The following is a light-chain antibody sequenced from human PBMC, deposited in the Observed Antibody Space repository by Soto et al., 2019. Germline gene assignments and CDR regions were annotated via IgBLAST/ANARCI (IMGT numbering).Light chain of an antibody. J-gene: IGKJ2*01. V-gene: IGKV4-1*01. CDR3: QQYYSAPRT. CDR2: WAS. Sequence: DIVMTQSPDSLAVSLGERATINCKSSQSVLNSSTNKNYLAWYQQKPGQPPKLLIYWASTRESGVPDRFSGSGSGTVFTLTISSLQAEDVAVYYCQQYYSAPRTFGQGTKLEIK. CDR1: QSVLNSSTNKNY.